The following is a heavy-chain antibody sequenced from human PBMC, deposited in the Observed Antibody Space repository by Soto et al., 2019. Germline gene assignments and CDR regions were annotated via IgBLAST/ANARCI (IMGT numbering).Heavy chain of an antibody. CDR2: LYSEDGT. D-gene: IGHD1-26*01. V-gene: IGHV3-53*01. CDR1: GLTIRGKTY. Sequence: DVQLVESGGGLIQPGGSLRLSCAASGLTIRGKTYITWVRQAPGKGLEWLSALYSEDGTFYADSVEGRFTISRDYSKNTVYLQLNTLTPEVTAVYYCASWQEREHAFDVWGQGTVVTVST. CDR3: ASWQEREHAFDV. J-gene: IGHJ3*01.